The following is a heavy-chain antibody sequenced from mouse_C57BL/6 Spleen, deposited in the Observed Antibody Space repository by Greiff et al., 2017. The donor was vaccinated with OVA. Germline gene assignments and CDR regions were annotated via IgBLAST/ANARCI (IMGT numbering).Heavy chain of an antibody. V-gene: IGHV14-4*01. CDR3: TTGLRRGFAY. CDR2: IDPENGDT. D-gene: IGHD2-4*01. CDR1: GFNIKDDY. Sequence: VQLQQSGAELVRPGASVKLSCTASGFNIKDDYMHWVKQRPEQGLEWIGWIDPENGDTEYASKFQGKATITADTSSNPAYLQLSSLTSEDTAVDYCTTGLRRGFAYWGQGTLVTVSA. J-gene: IGHJ3*01.